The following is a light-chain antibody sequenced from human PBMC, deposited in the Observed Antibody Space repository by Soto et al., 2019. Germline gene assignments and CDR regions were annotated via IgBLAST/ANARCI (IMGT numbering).Light chain of an antibody. CDR3: QQRNTWPPVT. Sequence: DIVMTQSPLSLSLSPGERATLSCRASPSVSNSLAWYQHKPGQAPRLLIYDAFIRATGVPTRFSGSGSGTDFTLTISSLEPEDFAVYYCQQRNTWPPVTFGGATK. J-gene: IGKJ4*01. V-gene: IGKV3-11*01. CDR2: DAF. CDR1: PSVSNS.